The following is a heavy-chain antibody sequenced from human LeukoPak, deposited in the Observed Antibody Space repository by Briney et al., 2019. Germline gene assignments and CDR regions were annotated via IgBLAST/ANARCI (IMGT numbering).Heavy chain of an antibody. Sequence: GGSLRLSCAASGFTFSSYAMHWVRQAPGKGLEGVAVISYDGSNKYYADSVKGRFTISRDNAKNSLHLEMNSLRAEDTAVYYCARATGYNVAYFDSWGQGTLVTVSS. CDR2: ISYDGSNK. CDR1: GFTFSSYA. J-gene: IGHJ4*02. CDR3: ARATGYNVAYFDS. D-gene: IGHD5-24*01. V-gene: IGHV3-30*04.